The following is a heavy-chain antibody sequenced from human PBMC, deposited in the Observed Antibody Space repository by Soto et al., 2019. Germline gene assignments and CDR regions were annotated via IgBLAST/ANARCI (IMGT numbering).Heavy chain of an antibody. V-gene: IGHV5-51*01. CDR1: GYSFTSYW. Sequence: GESLKISCKGSGYSFTSYWIGWVRQMPGKGLEWMGIIYPGDSDTRYSPSFQGQVTISADKSISTAYLQWSSLKASDTAMYYCARQNDFWSGHSYYYYGMDVWGQGTTVTVSS. CDR2: IYPGDSDT. CDR3: ARQNDFWSGHSYYYYGMDV. D-gene: IGHD3-3*01. J-gene: IGHJ6*02.